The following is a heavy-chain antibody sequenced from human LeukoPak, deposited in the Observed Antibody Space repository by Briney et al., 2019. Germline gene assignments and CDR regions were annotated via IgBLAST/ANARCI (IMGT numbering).Heavy chain of an antibody. CDR3: AREFGYSYGSDY. D-gene: IGHD5-18*01. V-gene: IGHV1-2*02. CDR2: INPNSGGT. CDR1: GYTFTGYY. Sequence: ASVKVSCKASGYTFTGYYMHWVRQAPGQGLEWMGWINPNSGGTNYARKFQGRVTMTRDTSISTAYMELSRLRSDDTAVYYCAREFGYSYGSDYWGQGTLVTVSS. J-gene: IGHJ4*02.